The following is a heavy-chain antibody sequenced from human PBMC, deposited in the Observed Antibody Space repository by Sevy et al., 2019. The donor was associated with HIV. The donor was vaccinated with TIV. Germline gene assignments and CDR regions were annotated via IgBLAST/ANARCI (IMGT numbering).Heavy chain of an antibody. CDR2: IWYDGSNE. V-gene: IGHV3-33*01. D-gene: IGHD3-22*01. CDR3: VRGADYYDSSGANCDY. Sequence: GGSLRLSCAASGFTVSNYGMHWVRQAPGKGLEWVALIWYDGSNEYYADSVKGRFTISRDNSKNTLYLQMNSLRAEDTAVYYCVRGADYYDSSGANCDYWGQGTLVTVSS. J-gene: IGHJ4*02. CDR1: GFTVSNYG.